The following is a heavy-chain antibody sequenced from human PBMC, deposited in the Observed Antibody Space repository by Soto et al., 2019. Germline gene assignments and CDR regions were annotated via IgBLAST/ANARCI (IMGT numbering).Heavy chain of an antibody. CDR1: GYTFTSYD. D-gene: IGHD1-20*01. V-gene: IGHV1-8*01. CDR2: MNPNTGNT. CDR3: AREITGKFPN. J-gene: IGHJ4*02. Sequence: QVQLVQSGAEVKKPGASVKVSCKASGYTFTSYDINWVRQATGQGLEWMGWMNPNTGNTGDAQKFQGRVTMTRNTSISTAYMEVSSLRSEYTTVYYCAREITGKFPNWGQGTLVTVSS.